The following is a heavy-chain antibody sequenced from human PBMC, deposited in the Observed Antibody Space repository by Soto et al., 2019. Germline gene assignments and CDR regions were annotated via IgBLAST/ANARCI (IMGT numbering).Heavy chain of an antibody. V-gene: IGHV3-66*01. J-gene: IGHJ2*01. CDR2: IYSGGDT. Sequence: EVRLVESGGALVQPGGSLRLSCAASGFTVSGNYMSWVRQAPGKGLEWVSIIYSGGDTYYADSVKGRFTISRDNSKNTLYLEMNSPRAEDTAVYYRASDKERGYWYFDLCVPGTLVTVSS. CDR3: ASDKERGYWYFDL. CDR1: GFTVSGNY.